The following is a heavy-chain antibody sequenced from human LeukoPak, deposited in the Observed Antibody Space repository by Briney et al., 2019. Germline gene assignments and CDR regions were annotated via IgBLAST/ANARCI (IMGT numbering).Heavy chain of an antibody. V-gene: IGHV3-23*01. CDR1: GFIYRRCA. Sequence: PGGSLRLSCAASGFIYRRCAKRGVRHARGKGLVWVSDISGSCGSTYCADSVKGRFTISRDNSKNTLYLQMNSLRAEDTAVYYCAKFNFRYSSSWYAFDYWGQGTLVTVSS. J-gene: IGHJ4*02. CDR2: ISGSCGST. D-gene: IGHD6-13*01. CDR3: AKFNFRYSSSWYAFDY.